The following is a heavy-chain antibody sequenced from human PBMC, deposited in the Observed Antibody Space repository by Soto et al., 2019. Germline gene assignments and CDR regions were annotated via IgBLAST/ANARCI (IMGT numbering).Heavy chain of an antibody. Sequence: SETLSLTCIVSGGSVNSFGYYWTWIRQAPGKGLEWIGYVHFSGSTTYNPSLEPRLNISLDTSKSQVYLQLTSVTAADTAVYYCARFGAAAAHDDNWGRGVLVTVSS. D-gene: IGHD6-13*01. CDR2: VHFSGST. V-gene: IGHV4-61*08. CDR1: GGSVNSFGYY. J-gene: IGHJ4*01. CDR3: ARFGAAAAHDDN.